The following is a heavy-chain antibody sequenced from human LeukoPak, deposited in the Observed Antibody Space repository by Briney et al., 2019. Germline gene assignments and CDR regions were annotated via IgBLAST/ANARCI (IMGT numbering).Heavy chain of an antibody. CDR1: GGTFSSDA. J-gene: IGHJ5*02. D-gene: IGHD5-18*01. CDR2: IIPIFGTA. Sequence: ASVKVSYKASGGTFSSDAISWVRQAPGQGLEWMGGIIPIFGTANYAQKFQGRVTITTDESTSTAYMELSSLRSEDTAVYYCARGRPYSSSNWFDPWGQGTLVTVSS. CDR3: ARGRPYSSSNWFDP. V-gene: IGHV1-69*05.